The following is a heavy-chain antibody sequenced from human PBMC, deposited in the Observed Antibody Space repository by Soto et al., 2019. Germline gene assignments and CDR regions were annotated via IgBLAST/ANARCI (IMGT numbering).Heavy chain of an antibody. CDR1: GFTFSSYG. CDR2: ISNDGGDK. Sequence: QVQLVESGGGVVQPGRSLRLSCAASGFTFSSYGMHWVRQAPGKGLEWVAVISNDGGDKYNADSVKGRFTISRDNSKNTLYLQMNSLRPEDTAVYYCAKDRDIAAAAYYFDYWGQGTLVTVSS. V-gene: IGHV3-30*18. J-gene: IGHJ4*02. CDR3: AKDRDIAAAAYYFDY. D-gene: IGHD6-13*01.